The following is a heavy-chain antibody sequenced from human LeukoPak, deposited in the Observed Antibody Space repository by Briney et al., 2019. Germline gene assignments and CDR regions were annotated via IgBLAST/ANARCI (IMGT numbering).Heavy chain of an antibody. CDR3: TIDLTGPFDD. J-gene: IGHJ4*02. CDR2: INTDGSTT. Sequence: GVSLRLSCAASGFTFSSYWMHRVRQVPGKGLVWVSRINTDGSTTSYADSVKGRFTISRDNAKNTLYLQMNSLRAEDTGVYYCTIDLTGPFDDWGQGTLVTVSS. V-gene: IGHV3-74*01. CDR1: GFTFSSYW. D-gene: IGHD3-9*01.